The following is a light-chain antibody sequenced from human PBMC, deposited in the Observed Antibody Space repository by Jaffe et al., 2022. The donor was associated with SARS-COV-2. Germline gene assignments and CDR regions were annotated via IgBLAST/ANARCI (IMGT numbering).Light chain of an antibody. CDR2: WAS. CDR1: QSVLYSSNNKNY. V-gene: IGKV4-1*01. Sequence: DIVMTQSPDSLAVSLGERATINCKSSQSVLYSSNNKNYLAWYQQKPGQPPKLLIYWASTRESGVPDRFSGSGSGTDFTLTISSLQAEDVAVYYCQQYYSTPEGQFGQGTKVEIK. CDR3: QQYYSTPEGQ. J-gene: IGKJ1*01.